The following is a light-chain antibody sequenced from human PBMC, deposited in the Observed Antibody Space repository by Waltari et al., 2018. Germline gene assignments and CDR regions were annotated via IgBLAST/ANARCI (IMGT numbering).Light chain of an antibody. CDR1: ALPKQS. CDR3: RSADSSGTSKV. Sequence: SYELTQPPSVSVSPGQTARITCSGDALPKQSAFWYQQKPGQAPVLIIDKDTQRPSGSPERFSCYSSGTTVTMTISGVQAEDEADYYCRSADSSGTSKVFGGGTKLTVL. V-gene: IGLV3-25*03. CDR2: KDT. J-gene: IGLJ3*02.